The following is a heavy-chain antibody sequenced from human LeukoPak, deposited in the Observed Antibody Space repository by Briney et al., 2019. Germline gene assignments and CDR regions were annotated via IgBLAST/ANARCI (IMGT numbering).Heavy chain of an antibody. CDR1: GFMFSTYA. CDR3: AKHSGSSYYYAMDV. Sequence: GGSLGLSCAASGFMFSTYAMRWVRQAPGKGLEWVSGISGSGDNTKYADSVKGRFAISRDNSENTLYLQMNSLRAEDTAVYYCAKHSGSSYYYAMDVWGQGTTVTVSS. CDR2: ISGSGDNT. V-gene: IGHV3-23*01. J-gene: IGHJ6*02. D-gene: IGHD3-22*01.